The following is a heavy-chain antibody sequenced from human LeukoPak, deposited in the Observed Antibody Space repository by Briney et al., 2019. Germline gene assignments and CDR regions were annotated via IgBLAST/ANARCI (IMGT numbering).Heavy chain of an antibody. Sequence: GGSLRLSCAASGFTFSSYGMHWVRQAPGKGLEWEAVIWYDGSNKYYADSVKGRFTISRDNSKNTLYLQMNSLRAEDTAVYYCASGGCGGDCYSDFDYWGQGTLVTVSS. D-gene: IGHD2-21*02. CDR3: ASGGCGGDCYSDFDY. J-gene: IGHJ4*02. CDR1: GFTFSSYG. CDR2: IWYDGSNK. V-gene: IGHV3-33*01.